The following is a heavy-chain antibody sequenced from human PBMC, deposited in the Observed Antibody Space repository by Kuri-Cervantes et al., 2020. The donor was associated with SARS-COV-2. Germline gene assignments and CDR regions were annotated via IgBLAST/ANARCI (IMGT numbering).Heavy chain of an antibody. V-gene: IGHV3-7*01. D-gene: IGHD3-3*01. CDR1: GFTSSSYW. Sequence: GGSLRLSCAASGFTSSSYWMSWVRQAPGKGLEWVANIKQDGSEKYYVDSVKGRFTISRDNTKNSLYLQMNSLRAGDTAVYYCARDHNDFWSGYYPLDYWGQGTLVTVSS. CDR2: IKQDGSEK. J-gene: IGHJ4*02. CDR3: ARDHNDFWSGYYPLDY.